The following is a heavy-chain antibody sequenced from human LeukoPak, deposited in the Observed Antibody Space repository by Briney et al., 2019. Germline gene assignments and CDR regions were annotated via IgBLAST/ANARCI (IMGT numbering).Heavy chain of an antibody. J-gene: IGHJ4*02. CDR2: TSDDGSAK. CDR1: GFTFSSYA. CDR3: ARASFQRWLQLGGD. D-gene: IGHD5-24*01. Sequence: GGSLRLSCAASGFTFSSYAMHWVRQAPGKGLQWLALTSDDGSAKYYADSVKGRFTISRDNAKNSLYLQMNSLRDEDTAVYYCARASFQRWLQLGGDWGQGTLVTVSS. V-gene: IGHV3-30-3*01.